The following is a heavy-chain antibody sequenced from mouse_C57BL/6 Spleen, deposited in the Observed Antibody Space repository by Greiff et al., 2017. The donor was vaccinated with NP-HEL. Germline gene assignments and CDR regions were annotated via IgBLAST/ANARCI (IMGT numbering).Heavy chain of an antibody. CDR2: IYWDDDK. CDR1: GFSLSTSGMG. Sequence: QVTLKESGPGILQSSQTLSLTCSFSGFSLSTSGMGVSWIRQPSGKGLEWLAHIYWDDDKRYNPSLKSRLTISKDTSRNQVFLKITSVDTADTATYYCARRALPYAMDYWGQGTSVTVSS. J-gene: IGHJ4*01. D-gene: IGHD2-1*01. V-gene: IGHV8-12*01. CDR3: ARRALPYAMDY.